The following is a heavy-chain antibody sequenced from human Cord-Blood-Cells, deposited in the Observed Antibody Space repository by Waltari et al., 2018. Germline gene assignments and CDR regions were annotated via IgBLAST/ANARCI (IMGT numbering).Heavy chain of an antibody. V-gene: IGHV3-15*01. CDR3: TTDPPIVGAPFDY. D-gene: IGHD1-26*01. J-gene: IGHJ4*02. CDR2: IKSKTDGGTT. CDR1: GFTFSNAW. Sequence: EVQLVESGGGLVKPGGSLRLSCAASGFTFSNAWMSWVRQAPGKGLEWVVRIKSKTDGGTTDYAAPVKGRFTISRDDSKNTLYLQMYSLKTEDTAVYYCTTDPPIVGAPFDYWGQGTLVTVSS.